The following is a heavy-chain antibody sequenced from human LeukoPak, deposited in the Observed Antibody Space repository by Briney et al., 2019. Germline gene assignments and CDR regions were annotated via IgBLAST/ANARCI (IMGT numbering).Heavy chain of an antibody. J-gene: IGHJ5*02. Sequence: ASVTVSCKASGGTFSNFAISWVRQAPGQGLQWLGGIIPIFGTASYAQKFQGRVTINTDESTSTAYMELRSLRSEDTAVYYCARAQGDYRNFNNKWFDPWGQGTLVTVSS. CDR1: GGTFSNFA. CDR3: ARAQGDYRNFNNKWFDP. D-gene: IGHD4-11*01. CDR2: IIPIFGTA. V-gene: IGHV1-69*05.